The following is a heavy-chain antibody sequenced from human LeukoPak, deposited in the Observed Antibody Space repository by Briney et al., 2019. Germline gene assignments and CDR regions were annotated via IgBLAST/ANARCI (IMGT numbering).Heavy chain of an antibody. CDR3: ARRYCSGGSCYSNFDY. CDR2: IHPGDSDT. J-gene: IGHJ4*02. Sequence: GESLKISCKGSGYSFTSYWIGWVRQMPGKGLEWMGIIHPGDSDTRYSPSFQGQVTISADKSISTAYLQWSSLKASDTAMYYCARRYCSGGSCYSNFDYWGQGTLVTVSS. D-gene: IGHD2-15*01. V-gene: IGHV5-51*01. CDR1: GYSFTSYW.